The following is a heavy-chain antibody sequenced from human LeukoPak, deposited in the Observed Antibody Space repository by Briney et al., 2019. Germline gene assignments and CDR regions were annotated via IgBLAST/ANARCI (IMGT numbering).Heavy chain of an antibody. Sequence: SVKVSCKASGGTFSSYAISWVRQAPGQGLEWMGGIIPIFGTADYAQKFQGRVTITADESTSTAYMELSSLRSEDTAVYYCARSADDDYVWGSYHIIRGFFDYWGQGTLVTVSS. CDR3: ARSADDDYVWGSYHIIRGFFDY. J-gene: IGHJ4*02. CDR2: IIPIFGTA. CDR1: GGTFSSYA. D-gene: IGHD3-16*02. V-gene: IGHV1-69*13.